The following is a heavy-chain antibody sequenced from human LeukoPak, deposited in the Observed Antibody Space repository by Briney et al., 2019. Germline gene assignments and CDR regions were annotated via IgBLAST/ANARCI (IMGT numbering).Heavy chain of an antibody. Sequence: TGGSLRLSCAASGFNFASYAMDWVRQAPGKGLEWVGDISYDGGYQSYAVSVRGRFTISRDNSKNTLFLQTNSLRPEDAAVYYCATESSLSNWGHGTLVTVSS. J-gene: IGHJ4*01. CDR3: ATESSLSN. D-gene: IGHD3-16*02. V-gene: IGHV3-30*04. CDR2: ISYDGGYQ. CDR1: GFNFASYA.